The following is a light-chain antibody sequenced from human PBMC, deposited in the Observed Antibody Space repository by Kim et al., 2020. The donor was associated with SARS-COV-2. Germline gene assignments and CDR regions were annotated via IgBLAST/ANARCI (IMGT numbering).Light chain of an antibody. CDR2: GPS. J-gene: IGKJ1*01. CDR1: QSVSSK. CDR3: QQYNNWPWT. V-gene: IGKV3-15*01. Sequence: EIVMTQSPATLSVSPGERATLSCRASQSVSSKLAWYQQKPGQAPRLLIYGPSTRATGIPARFSGSGSGTVFTLTISSLQSEDFAVYYCQQYNNWPWTFGQGTKLEI.